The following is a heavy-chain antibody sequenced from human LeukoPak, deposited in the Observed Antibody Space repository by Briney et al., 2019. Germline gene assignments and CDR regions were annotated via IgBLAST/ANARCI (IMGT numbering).Heavy chain of an antibody. J-gene: IGHJ4*02. V-gene: IGHV3-11*04. CDR1: GFTFSNAW. Sequence: GGSLRLSCAASGFTFSNAWMSWVRQAPGKGLEWVSYISGSGDTIYYTDSVKGRFTISRDNAKNSLSLQMNSLRVEDTAVYYCASSAVVASDHWGQGTLVTVSS. CDR3: ASSAVVASDH. CDR2: ISGSGDTI. D-gene: IGHD3-22*01.